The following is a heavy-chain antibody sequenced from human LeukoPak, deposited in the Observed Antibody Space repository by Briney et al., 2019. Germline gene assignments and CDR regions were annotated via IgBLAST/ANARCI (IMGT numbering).Heavy chain of an antibody. Sequence: SETLSLTCTVSGGSISSYYWSCIRQPPGKGLEWIGYIYYSGSTNYNPSLKSRVTISVDTSKNQFSLKLSSVTAADTAVYYCARDGGIVGATPYFDYWGQGTLVTVSS. CDR1: GGSISSYY. J-gene: IGHJ4*02. D-gene: IGHD1-26*01. CDR2: IYYSGST. V-gene: IGHV4-59*01. CDR3: ARDGGIVGATPYFDY.